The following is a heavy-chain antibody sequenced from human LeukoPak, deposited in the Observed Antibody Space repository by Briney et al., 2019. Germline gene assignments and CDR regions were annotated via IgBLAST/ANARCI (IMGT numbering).Heavy chain of an antibody. CDR2: ISSHGSTI. CDR3: ARDWIGDGYNYYHYFAP. V-gene: IGHV3-48*04. Sequence: GGTLTLTCAVSGFTFSSYNRNWVRHPPAKELEWISYISSHGSTIYYTDSVKGRFTISIDNAKNSLYLQMNTLRAEDTAVYYCARDWIGDGYNYYHYFAPWGQGTLVTVSS. J-gene: IGHJ4*02. CDR1: GFTFSSYN. D-gene: IGHD5-24*01.